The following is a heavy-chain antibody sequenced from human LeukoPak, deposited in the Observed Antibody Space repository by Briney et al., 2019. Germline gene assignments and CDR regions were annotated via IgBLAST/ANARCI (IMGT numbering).Heavy chain of an antibody. D-gene: IGHD3-22*01. J-gene: IGHJ4*02. Sequence: SETLSLTCTVSGGSISSGGYYWSWIRQHPGKGLEWIGHIYYSGSTYYNPSLKSRVTISVDTSKNQSSLKLSSVTAADTAVYYCARVVFEYYYDSSGPFDYWGQGTLVTVSS. CDR3: ARVVFEYYYDSSGPFDY. V-gene: IGHV4-31*03. CDR2: IYYSGST. CDR1: GGSISSGGYY.